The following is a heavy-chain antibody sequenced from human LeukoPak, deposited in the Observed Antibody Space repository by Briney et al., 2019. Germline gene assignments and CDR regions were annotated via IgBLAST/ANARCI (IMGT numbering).Heavy chain of an antibody. D-gene: IGHD3-22*01. V-gene: IGHV3-74*01. CDR2: INTDGSST. J-gene: IGHJ4*02. CDR3: ARERGDSSGRYFDY. CDR1: GFTFSSYW. Sequence: GGSLRLSCSASGFTFSSYWMHWVRQAPGKGLVWVSRINTDGSSTSYADSVKGRFTISRDNARNTLYLQMNSLRAEDTAVYYCARERGDSSGRYFDYWGQGTLVTVSS.